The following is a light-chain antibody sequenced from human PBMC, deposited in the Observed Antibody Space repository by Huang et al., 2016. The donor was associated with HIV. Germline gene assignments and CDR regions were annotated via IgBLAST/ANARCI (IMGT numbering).Light chain of an antibody. CDR3: QQYNNWPGYT. J-gene: IGKJ2*01. Sequence: EIVMTQSPATLSVSPGERATLSCRASQSVSSNLAWYQQKPGQAPRLLIYGASTRATGIPARFSGSGSGTEFTLTISSLQSEEFAVYYCQQYNNWPGYTFGQGTKLEIK. CDR1: QSVSSN. CDR2: GAS. V-gene: IGKV3-15*01.